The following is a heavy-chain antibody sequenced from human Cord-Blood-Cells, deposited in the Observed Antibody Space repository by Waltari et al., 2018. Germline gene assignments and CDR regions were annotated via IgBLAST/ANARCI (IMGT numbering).Heavy chain of an antibody. CDR1: GYTFTSYD. V-gene: IGHV1-8*01. J-gene: IGHJ5*02. Sequence: QVQLVQSGAEVQKPGASVKVSCKASGYTFTSYDINWVRQAPGQGLEWMGWMNPNSGNTGYAQKFQGRVTMTRNTSISTAYMELSSLRSEDTAVYYCARVGTYCSSTSCYYWFDPWGQGTLVTVSS. D-gene: IGHD2-2*01. CDR3: ARVGTYCSSTSCYYWFDP. CDR2: MNPNSGNT.